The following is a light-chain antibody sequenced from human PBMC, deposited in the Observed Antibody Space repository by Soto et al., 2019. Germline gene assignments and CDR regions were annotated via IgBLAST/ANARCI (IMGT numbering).Light chain of an antibody. Sequence: DLHMTQSPSTLSASVGDRVTITCRASQSISTWLAWHQQKPGKAPKLLISKASSLESGVPSRFSGSGSGTEFTLTISSLQPDDFATYYCQQYNSYSRTFGQGTKVDI. CDR1: QSISTW. J-gene: IGKJ1*01. V-gene: IGKV1-5*03. CDR3: QQYNSYSRT. CDR2: KAS.